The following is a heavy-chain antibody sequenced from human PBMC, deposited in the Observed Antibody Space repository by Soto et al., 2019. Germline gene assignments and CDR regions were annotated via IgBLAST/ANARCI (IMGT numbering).Heavy chain of an antibody. CDR2: ISYDGSNK. CDR3: ARDEGYSGYAPWVD. CDR1: GFTFSSYA. V-gene: IGHV3-30-3*01. J-gene: IGHJ4*02. D-gene: IGHD5-12*01. Sequence: QVQLVESGGGVVQPGRSLRLSCAASGFTFSSYAMHWVRQAPGKGLEWVAVISYDGSNKYYADSVKGRFTISRDNSKNTLYLQVNSLRAEDTAVYYCARDEGYSGYAPWVDWGQGTLVTVSS.